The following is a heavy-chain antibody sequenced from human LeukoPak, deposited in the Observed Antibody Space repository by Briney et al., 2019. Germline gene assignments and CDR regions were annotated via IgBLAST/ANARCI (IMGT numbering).Heavy chain of an antibody. CDR2: LYHTGTT. CDR3: ARDKDLAVAANRFDP. Sequence: SETLSLTRTVSGYSLSSGFFWGGIRQPPGKGLAWIGILYHTGTTYNNPSLKSRVTVSLDTSKNQFSLKMTSVTAADTALYYCARDKDLAVAANRFDPWGQGTLVSVSS. V-gene: IGHV4-38-2*02. CDR1: GYSLSSGFF. J-gene: IGHJ5*02. D-gene: IGHD6-19*01.